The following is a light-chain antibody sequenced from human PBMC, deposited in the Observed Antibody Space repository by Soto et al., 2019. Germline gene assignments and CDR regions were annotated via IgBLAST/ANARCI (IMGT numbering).Light chain of an antibody. CDR3: QQSYSTPRT. V-gene: IGKV1-39*01. CDR1: ESIRSY. Sequence: DIQMTQSPSSLSASVGDRVTITCRASESIRSYLNWYQQKPGKAPKLLIYKASTLESGVPSSFSGSGSGTDFTLTISSLQPEDFATYYCQQSYSTPRTFGQGTKVDIK. J-gene: IGKJ1*01. CDR2: KAS.